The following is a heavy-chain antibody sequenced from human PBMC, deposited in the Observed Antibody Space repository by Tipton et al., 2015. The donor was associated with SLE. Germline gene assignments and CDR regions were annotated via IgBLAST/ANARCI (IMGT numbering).Heavy chain of an antibody. J-gene: IGHJ6*03. CDR2: INHSGST. CDR3: AREVYDSSGYYYRMDYYYYMDV. D-gene: IGHD3-22*01. V-gene: IGHV4-34*01. CDR1: GGSFSDYY. Sequence: TLSLTCAVYGGSFSDYYWTWIRQPPGKGLEWIGEINHSGSTKYNPSLKSRVTISVDTSKNQFSLKLSSVTAADTAVYYCAREVYDSSGYYYRMDYYYYMDVWGKGTTVTVSS.